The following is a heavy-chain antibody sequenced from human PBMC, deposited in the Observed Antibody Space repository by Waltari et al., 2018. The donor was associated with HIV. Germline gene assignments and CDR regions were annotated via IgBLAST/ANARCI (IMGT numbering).Heavy chain of an antibody. V-gene: IGHV3-74*01. J-gene: IGHJ4*02. CDR2: INGVESSR. CDR3: ARASHYIEVSTFDGDYYFDF. CDR1: GFSVRNHW. D-gene: IGHD2-15*01. Sequence: VQLVESGGGSIKTGGSLRLSCAASGFSVRNHWMDWVRQGPGKGVVWDGRINGVESSRNYADAVKGRFVISRDNARNTVYLQLNNLKVEDTAVYFCARASHYIEVSTFDGDYYFDFWGRGTRVAVSS.